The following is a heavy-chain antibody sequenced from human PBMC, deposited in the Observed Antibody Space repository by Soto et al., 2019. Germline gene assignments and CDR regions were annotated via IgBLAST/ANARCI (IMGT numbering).Heavy chain of an antibody. CDR1: GIPVSSNY. V-gene: IGHV3-53*04. J-gene: IGHJ6*02. CDR2: LHSGGDT. Sequence: EVQLVESGGGLVQPGGSLRLSCVASGIPVSSNYMTWVRQAPGKGLEWVSVLHSGGDTYYANSVKGRFTISRHDSTNTVLLQMNSLTAEDTAVYYCARYAPYYYAARMDVWGQGTTVTVSS. D-gene: IGHD3-10*01. CDR3: ARYAPYYYAARMDV.